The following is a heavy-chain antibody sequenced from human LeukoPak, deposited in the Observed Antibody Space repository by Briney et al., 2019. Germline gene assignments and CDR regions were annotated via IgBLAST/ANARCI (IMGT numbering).Heavy chain of an antibody. D-gene: IGHD6-6*01. V-gene: IGHV1-2*02. Sequence: ASAKVSCKASGYTFTGYYMHWVRQAPGQGLEWMGWINPNSGGTNYAQKFQGRVTMTRDTSISTAYMELSRLRSDDTAVYYCARFEWQLAAVDYWGQGTLVTVSS. CDR2: INPNSGGT. J-gene: IGHJ4*02. CDR3: ARFEWQLAAVDY. CDR1: GYTFTGYY.